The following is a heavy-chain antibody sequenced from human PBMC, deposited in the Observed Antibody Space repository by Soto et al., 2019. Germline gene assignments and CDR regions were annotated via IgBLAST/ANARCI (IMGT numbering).Heavy chain of an antibody. D-gene: IGHD6-13*01. Sequence: VKVSCKASGGTFSSYAISWVRQAPGQGLEWMGGIIPIFGTASYAQKFQGRVTITADKSTSTAYMELSSLRSEDTAVYYCAREGSSSWAYDYWGQGTLVTVSS. CDR2: IIPIFGTA. V-gene: IGHV1-69*06. CDR3: AREGSSSWAYDY. CDR1: GGTFSSYA. J-gene: IGHJ4*02.